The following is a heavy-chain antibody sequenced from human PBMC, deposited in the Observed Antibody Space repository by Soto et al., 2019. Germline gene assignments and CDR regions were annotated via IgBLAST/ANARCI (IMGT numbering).Heavy chain of an antibody. V-gene: IGHV1-3*01. CDR2: INAGNGNT. D-gene: IGHD2-15*01. CDR1: GYTFTSYA. J-gene: IGHJ6*03. Sequence: ASVKVSCKASGYTFTSYAMHWVRQAPGQRLEWVGWINAGNGNTKYSQKFQGRVTITRDTSASTAYMELSSLRSEDTAVYYCAREEVVVAATRSYYYYYMDVWGKGTTVTVSS. CDR3: AREEVVVAATRSYYYYYMDV.